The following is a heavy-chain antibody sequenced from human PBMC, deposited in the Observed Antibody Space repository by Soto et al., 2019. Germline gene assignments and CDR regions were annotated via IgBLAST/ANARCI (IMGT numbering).Heavy chain of an antibody. J-gene: IGHJ6*03. Sequence: GGSLRLSCAASGFTCSDDWMHWVRQAPGKGLEWVSRIKRDGSTTNYADSVKGRFTISRDNAKNTLYLEMNSLRVEDTADYYCARGAINYYYEAVCGKGTTVTVSS. CDR2: IKRDGSTT. V-gene: IGHV3-74*01. CDR3: ARGAINYYYEAV. CDR1: GFTCSDDW.